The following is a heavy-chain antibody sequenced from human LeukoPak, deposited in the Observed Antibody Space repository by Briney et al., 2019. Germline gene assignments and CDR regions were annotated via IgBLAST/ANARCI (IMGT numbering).Heavy chain of an antibody. J-gene: IGHJ4*02. CDR1: GFTFSSYA. D-gene: IGHD5-24*01. V-gene: IGHV3-30*04. Sequence: GSLRLSCAASGFTFSSYAMHWARQAPGKGLEWVAVISYDGSNKYYADSVKGRFTISRDNSKNTLYLQMNSLRAEDTAVYYCARNSRWLQFSALDYWGQGTLVTVSS. CDR2: ISYDGSNK. CDR3: ARNSRWLQFSALDY.